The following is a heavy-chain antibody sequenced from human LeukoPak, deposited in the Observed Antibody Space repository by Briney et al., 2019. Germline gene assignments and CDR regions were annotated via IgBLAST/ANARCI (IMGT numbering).Heavy chain of an antibody. CDR1: GGSISSDY. J-gene: IGHJ4*02. Sequence: SETLSLTCTVSGGSISSDYWSWIRQPPGKGLEWIGNIYYSGTTNYNPSLKSRVTISVDTSKNQFSLKLSSVTAADTAVYYCAREVMSGMFDYWGQGTLVTVSS. V-gene: IGHV4-59*08. D-gene: IGHD1-26*01. CDR2: IYYSGTT. CDR3: AREVMSGMFDY.